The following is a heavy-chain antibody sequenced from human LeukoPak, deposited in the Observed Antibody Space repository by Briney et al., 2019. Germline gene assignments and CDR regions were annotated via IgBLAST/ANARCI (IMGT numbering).Heavy chain of an antibody. Sequence: PSETPSLTCAVSGGSISSSNWWSWVRQPPGKGLEWIGEIYHSGSTNYNPSLKSRVTISVDKSKNQFSLKLSSVTAADTAVYYCARAPITFGGVIVYFDYWGQGTLVTVSS. V-gene: IGHV4-4*02. J-gene: IGHJ4*02. CDR1: GGSISSSNW. CDR3: ARAPITFGGVIVYFDY. CDR2: IYHSGST. D-gene: IGHD3-16*02.